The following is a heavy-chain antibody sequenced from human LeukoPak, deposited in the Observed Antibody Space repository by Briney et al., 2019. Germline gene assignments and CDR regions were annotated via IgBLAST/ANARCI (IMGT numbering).Heavy chain of an antibody. CDR2: ISGSGGST. V-gene: IGHV3-23*01. D-gene: IGHD2-15*01. CDR3: AKALGGGNYYDY. Sequence: PGGSLRLSCAASGFTFSSYAMSWVRQAPGKGLDWVSAISGSGGSTYYADSVKGRFTISRDNSKNTLYLQMNSLRAEDTAVYYCAKALGGGNYYDYWGQGTLVTVSS. CDR1: GFTFSSYA. J-gene: IGHJ4*02.